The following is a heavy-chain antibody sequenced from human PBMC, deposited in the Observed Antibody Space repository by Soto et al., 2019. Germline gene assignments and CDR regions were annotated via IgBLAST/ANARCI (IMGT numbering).Heavy chain of an antibody. J-gene: IGHJ6*02. CDR2: INGDGSST. CDR1: GFTFSNFW. D-gene: IGHD5-18*01. CDR3: VRGYSYGSYPYYYYGMDV. Sequence: SGGSLRLSCAASGFTFSNFWMHWVRQAPGKGLVWVSRINGDGSSTNYAESVKGRSTISRDNAKNTLYLQMISLRAEDTAVYYCVRGYSYGSYPYYYYGMDVWGQGTTVTVSS. V-gene: IGHV3-74*01.